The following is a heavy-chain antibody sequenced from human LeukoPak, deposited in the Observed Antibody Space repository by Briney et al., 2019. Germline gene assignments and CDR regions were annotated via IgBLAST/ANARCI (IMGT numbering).Heavy chain of an antibody. V-gene: IGHV3-11*01. J-gene: IGHJ4*02. D-gene: IGHD3-3*01. CDR1: GFTFSDYH. CDR2: ISSSGSTI. Sequence: GGSLRLFCAASGFTFSDYHMSWIRQAPGKGLEWVSYISSSGSTIYYADSVKGRFTISRDNAKNSLYLQMNSLRAEDTAVYYCARSGEPYYDFWSGYYHDYWGQGTLVTVSP. CDR3: ARSGEPYYDFWSGYYHDY.